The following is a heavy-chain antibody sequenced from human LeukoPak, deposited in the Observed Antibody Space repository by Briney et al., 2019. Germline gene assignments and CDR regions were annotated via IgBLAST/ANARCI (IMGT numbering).Heavy chain of an antibody. CDR2: IFYSGST. J-gene: IGHJ3*02. CDR3: ARTNAFDI. CDR1: AGXISNYH. V-gene: IGHV4-59*08. Sequence: SETLSLTCTVAAGXISNYHWSWIRQPPGKGPEWIGCIFYSGSTYYNPSLKSRVTISVDTSKNQFSLRLSSVTAADTAVYYCARTNAFDIWGQGTMVTVSS.